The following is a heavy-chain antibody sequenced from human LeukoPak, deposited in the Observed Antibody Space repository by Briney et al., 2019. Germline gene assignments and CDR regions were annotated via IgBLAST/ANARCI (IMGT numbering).Heavy chain of an antibody. J-gene: IGHJ4*02. CDR3: AITPDSSGYYSVCGVR. Sequence: SVKVSCKASGYTFTSYAISWVRQAPGQGLEWMGGIIPIFGTANYAQKFQGRVTITADKSTSTAYMELSSLRSEDTAVYYCAITPDSSGYYSVCGVRWGQGTLVTVSS. CDR1: GYTFTSYA. D-gene: IGHD3-22*01. V-gene: IGHV1-69*06. CDR2: IIPIFGTA.